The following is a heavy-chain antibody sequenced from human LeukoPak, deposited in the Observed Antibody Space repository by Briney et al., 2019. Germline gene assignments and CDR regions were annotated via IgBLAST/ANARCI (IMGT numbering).Heavy chain of an antibody. Sequence: SETLSLTCTVSGGSISSSSYYWGWFRQPPGKGLEWIGSIYYSGSTYYNPSLKSRVTISVDTSKNQFSLKLSSVTAAGTAVYYCARARSGIAGFDPWGQGTLVTVSS. CDR2: IYYSGST. V-gene: IGHV4-39*07. CDR3: ARARSGIAGFDP. J-gene: IGHJ5*02. D-gene: IGHD6-13*01. CDR1: GGSISSSSYY.